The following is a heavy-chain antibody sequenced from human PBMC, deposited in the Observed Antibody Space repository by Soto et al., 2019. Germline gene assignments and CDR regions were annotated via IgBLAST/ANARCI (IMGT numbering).Heavy chain of an antibody. Sequence: QVHLVQSGAEVKKPGASVEVSCKTSGYTFSGHYIHWVRQAPQQGPEWMGEIGPESGDTRYAEKLRGRVTMTMDTSITTVYMELRNLSPDDTAVYYCGRGRSGQIVIFYWGQGTPVTVSS. J-gene: IGHJ4*02. D-gene: IGHD3-3*02. CDR3: GRGRSGQIVIFY. V-gene: IGHV1-2*02. CDR1: GYTFSGHY. CDR2: IGPESGDT.